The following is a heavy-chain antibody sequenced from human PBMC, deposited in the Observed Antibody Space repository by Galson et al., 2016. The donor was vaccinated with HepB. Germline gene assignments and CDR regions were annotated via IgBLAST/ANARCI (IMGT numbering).Heavy chain of an antibody. CDR3: ARDYGPGGQIQKYDY. Sequence: SLRLSCAASGFTFSGYYMSWLRQAPGKGLEWISYITSSGSTIYYADSVKSRFTISRDNAQNSLYLQMNNLRPEDTAVYYCARDYGPGGQIQKYDYWGQGTLVTVSS. CDR1: GFTFSGYY. J-gene: IGHJ4*02. CDR2: ITSSGSTI. D-gene: IGHD3-10*01. V-gene: IGHV3-11*01.